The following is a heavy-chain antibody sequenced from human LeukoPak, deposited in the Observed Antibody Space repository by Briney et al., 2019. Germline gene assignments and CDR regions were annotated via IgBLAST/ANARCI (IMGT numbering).Heavy chain of an antibody. J-gene: IGHJ4*02. CDR2: IYYGGNT. CDR3: ARRENIAAAGIVY. D-gene: IGHD6-13*01. V-gene: IGHV4-39*01. CDR1: GLSVRIRRHY. Sequence: PSETLSLTYILSGLSVRIRRHYWPWIRQPPGMGLEWIGSIYYGGNTYYSLSLKSRVTISVETSKNQFSLSLSSVTATDTAVYFCARRENIAAAGIVYGGQGTLVTVSS.